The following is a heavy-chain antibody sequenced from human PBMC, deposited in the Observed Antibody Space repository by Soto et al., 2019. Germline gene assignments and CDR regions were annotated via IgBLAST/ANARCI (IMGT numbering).Heavy chain of an antibody. J-gene: IGHJ4*02. Sequence: QVQLQQWGAGLLKPSETLSLTCAVYGGSFSSYFWNWVRQPPGKGLEWIGEVTPSGRSNYNPSLKSRVTISKDTSKNQFSLEVNSVTAADTAVYYCTKDRGGDCPDNSCYFGADYWGQGTPVTVSS. V-gene: IGHV4-34*01. D-gene: IGHD2-2*01. CDR1: GGSFSSYF. CDR3: TKDRGGDCPDNSCYFGADY. CDR2: VTPSGRS.